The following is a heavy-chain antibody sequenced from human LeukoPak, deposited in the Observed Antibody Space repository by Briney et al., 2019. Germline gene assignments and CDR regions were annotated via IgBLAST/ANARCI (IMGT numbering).Heavy chain of an antibody. CDR1: GGSISSYY. CDR2: IYYSGNT. J-gene: IGHJ4*02. V-gene: IGHV4-59*08. CDR3: ARHRAYSSSSPFDY. Sequence: SETLSLTCTVSGGSISSYYWSWIRQPPGKGLEWIGYIYYSGNTKYNPSLKSRVTMFVDMSKNQFSLRLSSVTAADTAVYYCARHRAYSSSSPFDYWGQGTLVTVSS. D-gene: IGHD6-6*01.